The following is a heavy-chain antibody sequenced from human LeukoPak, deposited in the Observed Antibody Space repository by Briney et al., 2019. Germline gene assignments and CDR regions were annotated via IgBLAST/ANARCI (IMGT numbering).Heavy chain of an antibody. CDR3: AGDLYYYGSGSYSSIDY. CDR1: GFTFSSYG. V-gene: IGHV3-33*01. D-gene: IGHD3-10*01. Sequence: GGSLRLSCAASGFTFSSYGMHWVRQAPGKGLEWVAVIWYDGSNKYYADSVKGRFTISRDNSKNTLYLQMNSLRAEDTAVYYCAGDLYYYGSGSYSSIDYWGQGTLVTVSS. CDR2: IWYDGSNK. J-gene: IGHJ4*02.